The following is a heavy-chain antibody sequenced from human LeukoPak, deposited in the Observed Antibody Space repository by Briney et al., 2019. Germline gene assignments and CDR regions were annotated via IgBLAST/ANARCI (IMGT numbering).Heavy chain of an antibody. V-gene: IGHV4-61*02. D-gene: IGHD3-9*01. CDR2: IYTSGST. CDR1: GGSVSSGSHY. CDR3: ARLDWGFWYFDL. J-gene: IGHJ2*01. Sequence: SETLSLTCTVSGGSVSSGSHYWSWIRQPAGKGLEWIGRIYTSGSTNYNPSLKSRVTISVDTSKNQFSLKLSSVTAADTAIYYCARLDWGFWYFDLWGRGTLVTVSS.